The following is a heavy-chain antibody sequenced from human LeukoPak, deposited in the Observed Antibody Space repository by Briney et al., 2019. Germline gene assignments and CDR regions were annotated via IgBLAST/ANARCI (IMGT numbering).Heavy chain of an antibody. J-gene: IGHJ3*02. V-gene: IGHV3-21*01. CDR1: GFTFSSYA. CDR3: ARGRQRFLEWLLSSAFDI. CDR2: ISSSSSYI. Sequence: GGSLRLSCAASGFTFSSYAMSWVRQAPGKGLVWVSSISSSSSYIYYADSVKGRFTISRDNAKNSLYLQMNSLRAEDTAVYYCARGRQRFLEWLLSSAFDIWGQGTMVTVSS. D-gene: IGHD3-3*01.